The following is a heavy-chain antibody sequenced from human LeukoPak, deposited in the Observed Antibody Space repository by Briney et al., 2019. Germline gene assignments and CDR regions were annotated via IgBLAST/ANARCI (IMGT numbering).Heavy chain of an antibody. CDR1: GGSISSGDYY. CDR2: IYYSGST. D-gene: IGHD2-2*01. J-gene: IGHJ4*02. CDR3: ASGYCSSTSCHSPGY. Sequence: SETLSLTCTVSGGSISSGDYYWSWIRQPPGKGLEWIGYIYYSGSTYYNPSLKRRVAISVDTSKNQFSLRLSSVTAADTAVYYCASGYCSSTSCHSPGYWGQGTLVTVSS. V-gene: IGHV4-30-4*01.